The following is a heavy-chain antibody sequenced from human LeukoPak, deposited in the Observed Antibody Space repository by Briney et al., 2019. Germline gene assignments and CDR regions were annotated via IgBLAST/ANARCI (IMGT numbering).Heavy chain of an antibody. J-gene: IGHJ4*02. CDR2: IYYSGST. D-gene: IGHD6-19*01. Sequence: SETLSLTCTVSGGSISSYYWSWIRQPPGKGLEWIGYIYYSGSTNYNPSLKSRVTISVDTSKNQFSLKLSSVTAADTAVYYCARRHIAVPWDYWGQGTLVTVSS. CDR1: GGSISSYY. CDR3: ARRHIAVPWDY. V-gene: IGHV4-59*08.